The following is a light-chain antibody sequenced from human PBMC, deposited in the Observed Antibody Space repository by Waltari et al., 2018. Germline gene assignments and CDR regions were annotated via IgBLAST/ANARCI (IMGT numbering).Light chain of an antibody. CDR1: QSVSRSY. Sequence: EIVLTQSPGPLPLSPGEGATLACRASQSVSRSYLAWYQQKPGQAPRLLIYGASNRATDIPDRFTGSGSGTDFTLTINRLEPEDFAVYYCQQYGNSRGSFGQGTKLEIK. CDR2: GAS. CDR3: QQYGNSRGS. J-gene: IGKJ2*03. V-gene: IGKV3-20*01.